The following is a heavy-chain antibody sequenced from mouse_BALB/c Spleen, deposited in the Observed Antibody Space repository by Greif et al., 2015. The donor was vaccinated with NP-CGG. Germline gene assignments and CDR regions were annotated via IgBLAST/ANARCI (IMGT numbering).Heavy chain of an antibody. Sequence: EVQLQQSGAELVKPGASVKLSCTASGFNIKDIYMHWVKQRPEQGLEWIGRIDPANGNTKYDPKFQGKATITADTSSNTACLQLSSLTSEDTAVYYCARSYFDYDAYYAMDYWGQGTSVTVSS. D-gene: IGHD2-4*01. J-gene: IGHJ4*01. CDR1: GFNIKDIY. CDR3: ARSYFDYDAYYAMDY. CDR2: IDPANGNT. V-gene: IGHV14-3*02.